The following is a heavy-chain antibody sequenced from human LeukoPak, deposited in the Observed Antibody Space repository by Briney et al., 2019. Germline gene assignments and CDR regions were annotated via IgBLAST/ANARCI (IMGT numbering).Heavy chain of an antibody. CDR3: ARLHYDFWSGYYYYMDV. D-gene: IGHD3-3*01. Sequence: SETLSLTCTVSGGSISSSSYYWGWIRQPPGKGLEWIGSIYYSGSTYYNPSLKSRVTISVDTSKNQFSLKLSSVTAADTAVYYCARLHYDFWSGYYYYMDVWGKGTTVTVSS. CDR2: IYYSGST. J-gene: IGHJ6*03. V-gene: IGHV4-39*07. CDR1: GGSISSSSYY.